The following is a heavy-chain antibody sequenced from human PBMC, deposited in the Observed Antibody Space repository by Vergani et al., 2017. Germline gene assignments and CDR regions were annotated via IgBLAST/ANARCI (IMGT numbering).Heavy chain of an antibody. CDR3: AKDFYGITGTMIYYYYYYGMDV. CDR2: ISYYGSNK. D-gene: IGHD1-20*01. Sequence: QVQLVESGGGVVQPGRSLRLSCAASGFTFSSYGMHWVRQAPGKGLEWVAVISYYGSNKYYADSVKGRFTISRDNSKNTLYLQMNSLRAEDTAVYYCAKDFYGITGTMIYYYYYYGMDVWGQGTTVTVSS. J-gene: IGHJ6*02. CDR1: GFTFSSYG. V-gene: IGHV3-30*18.